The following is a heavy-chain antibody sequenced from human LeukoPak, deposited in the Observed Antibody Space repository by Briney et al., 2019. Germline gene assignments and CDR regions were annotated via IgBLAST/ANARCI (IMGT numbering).Heavy chain of an antibody. CDR3: ASAPRRAPPDSLDY. CDR2: INTNTENP. Sequence: ASVKVSCKASGYTFTSYAMNWVRQAPGQGLEWMGWINTNTENPTYAQGFTGRFVFSLDTSVSTAYLQISSPNAEDTAVYYCASAPRRAPPDSLDYWGQGTLVTVSS. V-gene: IGHV7-4-1*02. CDR1: GYTFTSYA. J-gene: IGHJ4*02.